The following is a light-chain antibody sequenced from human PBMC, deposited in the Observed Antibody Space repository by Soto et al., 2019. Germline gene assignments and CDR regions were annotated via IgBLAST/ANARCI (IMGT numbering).Light chain of an antibody. CDR2: DAY. J-gene: IGKJ1*01. CDR1: QSFRGL. V-gene: IGKV3-11*01. Sequence: EVVLTQSPVTLSLSPGERATLSCRASQSFRGLLAWYQQKPGQAPRLLSYDAYNRATGIPPRFSGSGSGTEFTLTISSLEPEDFAVYYCQQYGSSPGTFGQGTKVDIK. CDR3: QQYGSSPGT.